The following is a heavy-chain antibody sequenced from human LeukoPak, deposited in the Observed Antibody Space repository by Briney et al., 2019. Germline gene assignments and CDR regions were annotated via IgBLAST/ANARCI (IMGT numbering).Heavy chain of an antibody. D-gene: IGHD2-15*01. CDR2: IYPGDSDT. V-gene: IGHV5-51*01. J-gene: IGHJ4*02. Sequence: GESLNISCKGSGYSFTSYWIGWVRQMPGKGLEWMGIIYPGDSDTRYSPSFQGQVTIPADKSISTAYLQWSSLKASDTAMYYCARLGVECSGGSCYSGPPGYWGQGTLVTVSS. CDR3: ARLGVECSGGSCYSGPPGY. CDR1: GYSFTSYW.